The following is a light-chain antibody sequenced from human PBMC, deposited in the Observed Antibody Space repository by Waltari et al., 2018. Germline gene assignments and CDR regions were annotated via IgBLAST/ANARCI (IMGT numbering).Light chain of an antibody. CDR1: RANIGGSY. Sequence: QSVLTQPPSESGTPGQRVIISCSGSRANIGGSYVYWYQPLPGAAPKLLINRNNQRPSGVPDRFSGSKSGTSASLAISGLRSEDEGDYFCATWDDTIGGPVFGGGTKLTVL. CDR3: ATWDDTIGGPV. V-gene: IGLV1-47*01. CDR2: RNN. J-gene: IGLJ2*01.